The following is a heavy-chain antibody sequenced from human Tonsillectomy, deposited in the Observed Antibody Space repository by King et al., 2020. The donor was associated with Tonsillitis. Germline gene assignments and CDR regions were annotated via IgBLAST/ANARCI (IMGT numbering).Heavy chain of an antibody. CDR3: AKDQWLVWGGSFDI. J-gene: IGHJ3*02. V-gene: IGHV3-23*04. Sequence: VKLVESGGGLVQPGGSLRLSCAASGFTFSSYAISWVRQAPGKGLEWVSIISGSGGITYYADSVKGRFTISRDNSKNTLYLQMNSLRAEDTAVYYCAKDQWLVWGGSFDIWGQGTMVTVSS. CDR2: ISGSGGIT. CDR1: GFTFSSYA. D-gene: IGHD6-19*01.